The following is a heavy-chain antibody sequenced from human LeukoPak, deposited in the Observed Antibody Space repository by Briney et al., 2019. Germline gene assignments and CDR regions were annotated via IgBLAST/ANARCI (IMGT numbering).Heavy chain of an antibody. J-gene: IGHJ4*02. Sequence: SETLSLTCAVYGGSVSGYYWGWIRQPPGKGLEWIGSIDYSGSTYYNSSLKSRVTIFADTSKNQFSLKLSSVTAADTAVYYCARSKSGYSYGPYYFDYWGQGTLVTVSS. D-gene: IGHD5-18*01. CDR3: ARSKSGYSYGPYYFDY. V-gene: IGHV4-39*01. CDR2: IDYSGST. CDR1: GGSVSGYY.